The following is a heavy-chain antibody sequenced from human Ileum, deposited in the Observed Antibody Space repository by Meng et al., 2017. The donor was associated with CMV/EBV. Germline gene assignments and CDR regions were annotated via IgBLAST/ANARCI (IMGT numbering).Heavy chain of an antibody. V-gene: IGHV3-23*01. CDR3: AKDQYVAITTVTGGAFDI. Sequence: TFTGYAMSWVRQAQGKELAWVAASSGSGGSAYNANTMNGQFTISRDNSKNTLYMNMTSLRAENTAVYYCAKDQYVAITTVTGGAFDIWGQGTMVTVSS. CDR2: SSGSGGSA. J-gene: IGHJ3*02. D-gene: IGHD4-17*01. CDR1: TFTGYA.